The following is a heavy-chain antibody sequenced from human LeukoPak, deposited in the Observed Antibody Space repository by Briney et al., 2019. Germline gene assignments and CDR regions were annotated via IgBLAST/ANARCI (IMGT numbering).Heavy chain of an antibody. V-gene: IGHV4-39*07. J-gene: IGHJ6*03. CDR1: GGSISSSSYY. Sequence: PSETLSLTCTVSGGSISSSSYYWGWIRQPPGEGLEWIGSIYYSGSTYYNPSLKSRVTISVDTSKNQFSLKLSSVTAADTAVYYCARDLMSQWLLPSITPWGYGGYMDVWGKGTTVTVSS. CDR2: IYYSGST. D-gene: IGHD6-19*01. CDR3: ARDLMSQWLLPSITPWGYGGYMDV.